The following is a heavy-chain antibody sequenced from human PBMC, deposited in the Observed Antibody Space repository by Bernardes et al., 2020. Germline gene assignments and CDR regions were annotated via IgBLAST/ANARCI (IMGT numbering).Heavy chain of an antibody. D-gene: IGHD1-26*01. CDR3: ARVGYGLVGTTGIPSGDDAFDI. CDR2: INPKRGDT. CDR1: GYIFTGYY. Sequence: ASVKVSCKASGYIFTGYYMHWVRQAPGQGLEWMGWINPKRGDTNYAQKFQGWVTMTRDTSISTVYMELSRLRSDDTAVYYCARVGYGLVGTTGIPSGDDAFDIWGQGTMVTVSS. J-gene: IGHJ3*02. V-gene: IGHV1-2*04.